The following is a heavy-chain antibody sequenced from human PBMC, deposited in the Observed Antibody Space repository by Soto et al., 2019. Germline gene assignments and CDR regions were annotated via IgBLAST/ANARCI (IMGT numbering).Heavy chain of an antibody. D-gene: IGHD6-19*01. CDR2: INHSGST. V-gene: IGHV4-34*01. Sequence: SETLSLTCAVYGGSFSVYYWSWIRQPPGKGLEWIGEINHSGSTNYNPSLKSRVTISVGTSKNQCPLKLSSVTAADTAVYYCARIVGVAGPDYWGKGTLVTVS. J-gene: IGHJ4*02. CDR3: ARIVGVAGPDY. CDR1: GGSFSVYY.